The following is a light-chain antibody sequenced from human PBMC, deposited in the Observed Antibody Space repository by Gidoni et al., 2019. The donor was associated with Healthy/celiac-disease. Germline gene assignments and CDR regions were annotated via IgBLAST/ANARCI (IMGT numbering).Light chain of an antibody. CDR1: QGISNY. V-gene: IGKV1-27*01. J-gene: IGKJ3*01. CDR2: AAS. Sequence: DIQMTQSPSSLSATVGDRVTITCRARQGISNYLAWYQQKPGKVPKLLIYAASTLQSGVPSRFSGSGSGTDFTLTISSLQPEDVATYYCQKYNRALFTFGPGTKVDIK. CDR3: QKYNRALFT.